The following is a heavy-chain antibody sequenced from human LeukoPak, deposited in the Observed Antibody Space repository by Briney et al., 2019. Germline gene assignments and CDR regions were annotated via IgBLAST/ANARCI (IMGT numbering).Heavy chain of an antibody. CDR3: ARRRGYSSYSD. J-gene: IGHJ4*02. V-gene: IGHV4-39*01. D-gene: IGHD3-3*01. Sequence: SETLSLTCTVSGDSTGSGSYCWGWIRQPPGKGLERIGNLCYTGNTYYNPSLKSRVTILVDMSKNQFSLNLSSVTAADTAIYYCARRRGYSSYSDRGQGTLVTVSS. CDR1: GDSTGSGSYC. CDR2: LCYTGNT.